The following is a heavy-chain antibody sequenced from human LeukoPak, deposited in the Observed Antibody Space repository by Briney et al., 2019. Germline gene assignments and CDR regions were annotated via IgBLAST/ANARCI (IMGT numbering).Heavy chain of an antibody. V-gene: IGHV3-9*01. J-gene: IGHJ4*02. Sequence: GGSLRLSCAASGFTFDDYAMHWVRQAPGKGLEWVSGISWNSGSIGYADSVKGRFTISRDNAKNSLYLQMNSLRAEDTALYYCAKDSSGYYGYLDYWGQGTLVTVSS. CDR2: ISWNSGSI. D-gene: IGHD3-22*01. CDR1: GFTFDDYA. CDR3: AKDSSGYYGYLDY.